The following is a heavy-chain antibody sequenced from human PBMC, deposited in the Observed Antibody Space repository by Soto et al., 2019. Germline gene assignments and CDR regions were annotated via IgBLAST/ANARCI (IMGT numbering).Heavy chain of an antibody. CDR1: GYTFTRYG. J-gene: IGHJ3*02. CDR3: ARHLDGAFDI. V-gene: IGHV1-18*01. Sequence: AAVKVSCKASGYTFTRYGISWVGQAPGQGVGWIGGINPYNNQTNYAQNFQARVTMTTDTSTNTAYVALRSLRSDDTAVYYCARHLDGAFDIWGQGTLVTVSS. CDR2: INPYNNQT.